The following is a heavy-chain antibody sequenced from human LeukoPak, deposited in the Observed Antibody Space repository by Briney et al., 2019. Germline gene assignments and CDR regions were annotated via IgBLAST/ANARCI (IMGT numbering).Heavy chain of an antibody. V-gene: IGHV3-48*01. J-gene: IGHJ6*03. CDR3: AREVSSGWPYYYYYMDV. Sequence: PGGSLRLSCAASVFTFSSYSMNWVRQAPGTGLGWVSYISSSSSTIYYADSVKGRFTISRDNAKNSLYLQMNSLRAEDTAVYYCAREVSSGWPYYYYYMDVWGKGTTVTVSS. D-gene: IGHD6-19*01. CDR2: ISSSSSTI. CDR1: VFTFSSYS.